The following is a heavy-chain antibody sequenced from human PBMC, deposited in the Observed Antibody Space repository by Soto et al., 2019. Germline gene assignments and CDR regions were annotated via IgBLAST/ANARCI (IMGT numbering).Heavy chain of an antibody. CDR1: GFSFSDYV. J-gene: IGHJ4*02. CDR2: MWYHGRDL. D-gene: IGHD3-16*01. Sequence: QVQLVESGGGVVQPGRSLRLSCAASGFSFSDYVMYWVRQAPGKGLDWVAVMWYHGRDLFYADSVKGRFTISRDNSKNTLYLQMNSLRAEDTAVYYCARDQGGQSGNFIFDTWGQGTLVTVSS. CDR3: ARDQGGQSGNFIFDT. V-gene: IGHV3-33*01.